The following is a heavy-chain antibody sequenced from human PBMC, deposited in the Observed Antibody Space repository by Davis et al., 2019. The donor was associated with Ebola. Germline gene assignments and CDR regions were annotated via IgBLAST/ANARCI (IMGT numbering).Heavy chain of an antibody. CDR3: ARWGMATIFNDY. D-gene: IGHD5-24*01. V-gene: IGHV1-18*01. Sequence: NFQGRVTMTTDTSTSTAYMELRNLRSDDTAVYYCARWGMATIFNDYWGQGTLVTVSS. J-gene: IGHJ4*02.